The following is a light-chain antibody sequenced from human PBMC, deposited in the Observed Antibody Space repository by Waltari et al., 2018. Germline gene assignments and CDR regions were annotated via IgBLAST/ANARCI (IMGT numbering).Light chain of an antibody. CDR3: SSFTSSTTGI. J-gene: IGLJ2*01. CDR1: SSDSGGYEY. CDR2: DVS. V-gene: IGLV2-14*01. Sequence: SALTQPDSVSGSPGQSITISCSGFSSDSGGYEYVSWYQQHPGKAPKVIIYDVSNRPSVVSTRFSGSKSGSSASLTISGLQAEDVADYYCSSFTSSTTGIFGGGTKLTVL.